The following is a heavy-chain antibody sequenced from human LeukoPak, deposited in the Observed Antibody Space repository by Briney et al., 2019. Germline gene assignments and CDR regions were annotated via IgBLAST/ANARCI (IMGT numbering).Heavy chain of an antibody. V-gene: IGHV3-NL1*01. J-gene: IGHJ4*02. CDR3: ASGYSYGYVDY. CDR2: ISSGGTT. Sequence: GGSLRLSCAASGFTFRTYGMHWVRQAPGKGLEWVSVISSGGTTYYADSVKGRFTISRDNSKNTLYLQMNSLRAEDTAVYYCASGYSYGYVDYWGQGTLVTVSS. D-gene: IGHD5-18*01. CDR1: GFTFRTYG.